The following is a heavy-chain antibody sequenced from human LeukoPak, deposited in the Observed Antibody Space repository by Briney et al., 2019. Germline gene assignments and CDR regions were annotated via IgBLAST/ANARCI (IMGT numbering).Heavy chain of an antibody. CDR3: ARRYSGSYGLYSHHSMDV. V-gene: IGHV4-59*10. Sequence: SETLSLTCAVYGGSFSGYYWSWIRQPAGKGLEWIGRIYISGSTNYNPSLKSRVTVSVDTSKNQFSLKLSSVTAADKAVYYCARRYSGSYGLYSHHSMDVWGKGTTVTISS. D-gene: IGHD1-26*01. CDR2: IYISGST. J-gene: IGHJ6*03. CDR1: GGSFSGYY.